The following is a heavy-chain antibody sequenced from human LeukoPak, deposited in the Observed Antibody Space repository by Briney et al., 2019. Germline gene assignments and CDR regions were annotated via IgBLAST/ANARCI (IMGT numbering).Heavy chain of an antibody. Sequence: GGSLRLSCAASGFTFDDYAMHWVRQAPGKGLEWVSGISWNSGSIGYADSVKGRFTISRDSAKNSLYLQMNSLRAEDTALYYCAKSAAAAGMGYYFDYWGQGTLVTVSS. J-gene: IGHJ4*02. D-gene: IGHD6-13*01. CDR2: ISWNSGSI. V-gene: IGHV3-9*01. CDR3: AKSAAAAGMGYYFDY. CDR1: GFTFDDYA.